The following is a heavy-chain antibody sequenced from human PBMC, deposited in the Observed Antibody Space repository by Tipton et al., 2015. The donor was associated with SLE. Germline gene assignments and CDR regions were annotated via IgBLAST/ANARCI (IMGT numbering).Heavy chain of an antibody. D-gene: IGHD3-10*01. CDR1: GFNFDDYG. Sequence: SLRLSCAASGFNFDDYGMSWVRQGPGKGLEWVSGINWNGGSRGYADSVKGRFTISSDNAKNSLHLQMNSLRAEDTALYYCARELLWFTELSSFDYWGQGTLVTVSS. J-gene: IGHJ4*02. CDR2: INWNGGSR. CDR3: ARELLWFTELSSFDY. V-gene: IGHV3-20*04.